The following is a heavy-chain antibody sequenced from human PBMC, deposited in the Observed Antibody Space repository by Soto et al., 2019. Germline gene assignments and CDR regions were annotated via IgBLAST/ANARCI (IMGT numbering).Heavy chain of an antibody. Sequence: SETLSLTCTVSGGSISSSSYYWGWIRQPPGKGLEWIGSIYYSGSTYYNPSLKSRVTISVDTSKNQFSLKLSSVTAADTAVYYCAREKLEPNYYYYYYMDVWGKGTTVTVSS. D-gene: IGHD1-1*01. CDR3: AREKLEPNYYYYYYMDV. CDR1: GGSISSSSYY. CDR2: IYYSGST. V-gene: IGHV4-39*02. J-gene: IGHJ6*03.